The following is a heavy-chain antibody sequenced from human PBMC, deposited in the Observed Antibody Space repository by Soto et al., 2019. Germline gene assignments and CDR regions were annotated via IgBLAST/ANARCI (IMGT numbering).Heavy chain of an antibody. D-gene: IGHD5-12*01. CDR2: IYYSGST. J-gene: IGHJ4*02. CDR3: ARRGYDYGIWYYFDY. Sequence: SETLSLTCTVSGGSISSSSYYWGWIRQPPGKGLEWIGSIYYSGSTYYNPSLKSRVTISVDTSKNQFSLKLSSVTAADTAVYYCARRGYDYGIWYYFDYWGQGTLVTVS. V-gene: IGHV4-39*01. CDR1: GGSISSSSYY.